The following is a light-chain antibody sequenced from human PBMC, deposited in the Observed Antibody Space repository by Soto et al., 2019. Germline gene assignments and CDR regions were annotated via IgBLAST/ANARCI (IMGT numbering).Light chain of an antibody. CDR1: QSISRW. J-gene: IGKJ5*01. V-gene: IGKV1-5*01. CDR3: QQFNSYPIT. CDR2: EAS. Sequence: DSQMTCSPATLSASLAASVPITRLASQSISRWLTWYQQKPGKAPQLLIYEASSLESGVPSRFSGSGSGTEFTLTIGGLQPDDFATYYCQQFNSYPITFGQGRLLAVK.